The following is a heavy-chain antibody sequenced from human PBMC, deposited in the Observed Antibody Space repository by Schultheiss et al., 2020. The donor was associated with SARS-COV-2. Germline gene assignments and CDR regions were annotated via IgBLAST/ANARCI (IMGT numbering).Heavy chain of an antibody. J-gene: IGHJ6*02. CDR1: GGSISSYY. D-gene: IGHD2-2*01. V-gene: IGHV4-59*01. Sequence: SETLSLTCTVSGGSISSYYWSWIRQPPGKGLEWIGYIYYSGSTNYNPSLKSRVTISVDTSKNQFSLKLSSVTAADTAVYYCARDRVVPAAFYYYGMDVWGQGTTVTVAS. CDR2: IYYSGST. CDR3: ARDRVVPAAFYYYGMDV.